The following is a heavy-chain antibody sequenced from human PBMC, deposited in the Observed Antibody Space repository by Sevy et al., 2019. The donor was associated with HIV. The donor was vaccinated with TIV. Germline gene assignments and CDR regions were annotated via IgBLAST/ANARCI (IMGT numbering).Heavy chain of an antibody. CDR3: AGRYFDL. CDR2: IRQDGNEI. Sequence: GGSLRLSCAASGFTFDTYWMQWVRQAPGQGLEGVANIRQDGNEIYYADSVKGRFTISRDNAKESLYLQMSNLRVEDTGIYYCAGRYFDLWGQGTLVTVSS. J-gene: IGHJ4*02. CDR1: GFTFDTYW. V-gene: IGHV3-7*01.